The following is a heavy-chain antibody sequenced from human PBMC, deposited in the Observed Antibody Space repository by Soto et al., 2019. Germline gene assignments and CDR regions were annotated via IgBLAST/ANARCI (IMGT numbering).Heavy chain of an antibody. J-gene: IGHJ4*02. CDR1: GFTFSSYA. CDR2: INSRGGST. CDR3: ARAVAGPDDY. Sequence: GGSLRLSCAASGFTFSSYAMSWVRQAPGKGLEWVSAINSRGGSTYYADSVKGRFTISRDSSKNTLYLQMNSLRSDDTAVYYCARAVAGPDDYWGQGTLVTVSS. V-gene: IGHV3-23*01. D-gene: IGHD6-19*01.